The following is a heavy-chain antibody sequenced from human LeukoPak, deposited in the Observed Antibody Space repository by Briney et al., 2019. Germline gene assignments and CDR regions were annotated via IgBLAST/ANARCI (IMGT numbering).Heavy chain of an antibody. CDR3: ARDRQLAEFIDY. J-gene: IGHJ4*02. CDR2: IWYDGSNK. D-gene: IGHD6-13*01. CDR1: GFTFSRYG. Sequence: GGSLRLSCAASGFTFSRYGMHWVRQAPGKGLEWVAVIWYDGSNKYYADSVKGRFTISRDNSKNTLYLQMNSLRAEDTAVYYCARDRQLAEFIDYWGQGTLVTVSS. V-gene: IGHV3-33*01.